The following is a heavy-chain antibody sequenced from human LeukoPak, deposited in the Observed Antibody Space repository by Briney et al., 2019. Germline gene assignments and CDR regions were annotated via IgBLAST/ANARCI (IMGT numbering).Heavy chain of an antibody. V-gene: IGHV3-7*01. CDR2: IKQDGSEK. D-gene: IGHD5-12*01. Sequence: GGSLRLSCAASGFTFGSYGMSWVRQAPGKGLEWVANIKQDGSEKYYVDSVKGRFTISRDNAKNSLYLQMNSLRAEDTAVYYCARDRGRGYDCWGQGTLVTVSS. CDR1: GFTFGSYG. J-gene: IGHJ4*02. CDR3: ARDRGRGYDC.